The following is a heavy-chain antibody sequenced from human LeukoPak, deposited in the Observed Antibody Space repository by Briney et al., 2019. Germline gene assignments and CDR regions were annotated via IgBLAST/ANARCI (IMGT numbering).Heavy chain of an antibody. CDR1: GGSLNTPNYY. V-gene: IGHV4-39*07. Sequence: SETLSLTCTVSGGSLNTPNYYWGWVRQPPGKGLEWIGNMFYRGGTYYSPSLKSRVTISLDTSKNQFSLKLSSVTAADTAVYYCARGDIAAGTRNYDILTGSTPQYYYYMDVWGKGTTVTISS. CDR3: ARGDIAAGTRNYDILTGSTPQYYYYMDV. J-gene: IGHJ6*03. D-gene: IGHD3-9*01. CDR2: MFYRGGT.